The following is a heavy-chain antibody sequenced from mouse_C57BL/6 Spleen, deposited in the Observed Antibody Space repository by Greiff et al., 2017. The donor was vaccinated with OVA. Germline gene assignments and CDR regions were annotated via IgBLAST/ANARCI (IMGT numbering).Heavy chain of an antibody. D-gene: IGHD1-1*01. CDR3: ARGGITTVVADYAMDY. V-gene: IGHV1-18*01. J-gene: IGHJ4*01. Sequence: VQLQQSGPELVKPGASVKIPCKASGYTFTDYNMDWVKQSHGKSLEWIGDINPNNGGTIYNQKFKGKATLTVDKSSSTAYMELRSLTSEDTAVYYCARGGITTVVADYAMDYWGQGTSVTVSS. CDR1: GYTFTDYN. CDR2: INPNNGGT.